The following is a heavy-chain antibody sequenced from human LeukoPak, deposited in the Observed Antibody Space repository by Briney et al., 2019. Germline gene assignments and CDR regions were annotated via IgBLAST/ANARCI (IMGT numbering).Heavy chain of an antibody. CDR1: GFTFSSYA. D-gene: IGHD6-13*01. CDR3: ARTLGGVAAAGTFDY. CDR2: INHSGST. Sequence: GSLRLSCAASGFTFSSYAMSWIRQPPGKGLEWIGEINHSGSTNYNPSLKSRVTISVDTSKNQFSLKLSSVTAADTAVYYCARTLGGVAAAGTFDYWGQGTLVTVSS. J-gene: IGHJ4*02. V-gene: IGHV4-34*01.